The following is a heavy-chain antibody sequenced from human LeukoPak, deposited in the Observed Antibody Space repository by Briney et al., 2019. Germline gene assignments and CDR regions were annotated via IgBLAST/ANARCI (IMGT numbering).Heavy chain of an antibody. CDR3: GRIPAAGSLKGSFDI. CDR2: IYPGDSDT. Sequence: GESLKISCKGSGYSFTTYWIGWVRQMPGKGLEWMGIIYPGDSDTTYSPSFQGQVTISADKSISTAYLQWSSLKASDSAMYYCGRIPAAGSLKGSFDIWGQGTMGTVSS. J-gene: IGHJ3*02. V-gene: IGHV5-51*01. D-gene: IGHD6-13*01. CDR1: GYSFTTYW.